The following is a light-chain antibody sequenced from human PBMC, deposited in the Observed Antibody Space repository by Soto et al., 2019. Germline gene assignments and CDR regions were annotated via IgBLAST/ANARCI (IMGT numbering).Light chain of an antibody. CDR2: DTS. Sequence: EIVLTQSPGALSLSPGERATLCCRASQSVGSTSLAWYQQRPGRAPRLLIFDTSARATGIPDRFSGRGSGTDFTLTIGRLEPEDFAVYYCQQYGSSPETFGPGTKREIK. CDR3: QQYGSSPET. CDR1: QSVGSTS. J-gene: IGKJ2*01. V-gene: IGKV3-20*01.